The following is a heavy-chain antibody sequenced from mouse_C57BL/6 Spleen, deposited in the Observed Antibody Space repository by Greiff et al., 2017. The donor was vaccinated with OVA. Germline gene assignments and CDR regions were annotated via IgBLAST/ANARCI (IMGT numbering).Heavy chain of an antibody. J-gene: IGHJ2*01. CDR2: IDPENGDT. CDR3: TTTGYYFDY. Sequence: EVKLQESGAELVRPGASVKLSCTASGFNIKDDYMHWVKQRPEQGLEWIGWIDPENGDTEYASKFQGKATITADTSSNTAYLQLSSLTSEDTAVYYCTTTGYYFDYWGQGTTLTVSS. V-gene: IGHV14-4*01. CDR1: GFNIKDDY.